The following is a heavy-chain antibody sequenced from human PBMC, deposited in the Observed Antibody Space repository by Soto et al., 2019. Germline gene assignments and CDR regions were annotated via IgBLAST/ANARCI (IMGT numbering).Heavy chain of an antibody. J-gene: IGHJ3*02. CDR3: ALCSGQGTDAFDI. CDR1: GGSFSTYA. CDR2: IIPFVGRA. D-gene: IGHD6-25*01. Sequence: QVQLVQSGAEVKKPGSSVKVSCKASGGSFSTYAISWVRQAPGQGLEWMGGIIPFVGRADYAQRFHGRVTITADGSTTTVYMDLSSLRSEDTAVYYCALCSGQGTDAFDIWGQGTMVTVFS. V-gene: IGHV1-69*01.